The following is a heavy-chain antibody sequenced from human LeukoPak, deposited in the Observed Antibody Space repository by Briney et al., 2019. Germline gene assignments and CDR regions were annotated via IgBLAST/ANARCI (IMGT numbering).Heavy chain of an antibody. CDR1: GYTFTSYY. CDR2: INPSGGST. V-gene: IGHV1-46*01. CDR3: ARDGPYEGTEYSGYAFDY. D-gene: IGHD5-12*01. J-gene: IGHJ4*02. Sequence: ASVKVSCKASGYTFTSYYMHWVRQAPGQGLEWMGIINPSGGSTSYAQKFQGRVTMTRDMSTSTVYMELSSLRSEDTAVYYCARDGPYEGTEYSGYAFDYWGQGTLVTVSS.